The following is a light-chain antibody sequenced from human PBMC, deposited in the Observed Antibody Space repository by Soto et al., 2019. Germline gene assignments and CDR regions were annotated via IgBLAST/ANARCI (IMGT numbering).Light chain of an antibody. CDR3: QQYNNWPLYT. V-gene: IGKV3-15*01. CDR2: AAS. CDR1: QGIGTN. Sequence: EIVVTQSPGTLSVSPGERATLSCRASQGIGTNLAWYQQRPGRAPRLLIYAASSRATDIPARFTGRGSGTEFTLTISSLQSEDFAVYFCQQYNNWPLYTFGQGTKLEI. J-gene: IGKJ2*01.